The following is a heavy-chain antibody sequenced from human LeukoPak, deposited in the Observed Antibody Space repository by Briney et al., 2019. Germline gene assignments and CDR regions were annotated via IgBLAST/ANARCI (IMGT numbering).Heavy chain of an antibody. CDR3: AKGASGYSYGDYMDV. Sequence: GGSLRLSCAASGFTFSDYYMTWIRRVPGKGLEWLSYISSTDSTIYYSNSVKGRFTISRDNSKNTLYLQMNSLRAEDTAVYYCAKGASGYSYGDYMDVWGKGTTVTVSS. CDR2: ISSTDSTI. V-gene: IGHV3-11*01. J-gene: IGHJ6*03. D-gene: IGHD5-18*01. CDR1: GFTFSDYY.